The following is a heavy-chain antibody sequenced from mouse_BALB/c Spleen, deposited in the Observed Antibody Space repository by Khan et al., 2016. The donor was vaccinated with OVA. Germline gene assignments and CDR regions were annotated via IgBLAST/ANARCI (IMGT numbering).Heavy chain of an antibody. Sequence: EVKLEVSGGGLVQPGGSMKLSCVASGFTFSNYWMNWVRQSPGKGLEWVADIRLKSDDYVTHYAESEKGRFTIYRDDSKSNVYLQMNNLRAEDTRIYYCWILLWGQGTTLTVSS. J-gene: IGHJ2*01. V-gene: IGHV6-6*02. CDR1: GFTFSNYW. CDR3: WILL. CDR2: IRLKSDDYVT.